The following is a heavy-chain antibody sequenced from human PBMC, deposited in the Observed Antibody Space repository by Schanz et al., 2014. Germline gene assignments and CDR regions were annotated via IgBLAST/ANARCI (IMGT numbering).Heavy chain of an antibody. CDR1: GFTFSSYA. Sequence: EVQLLESGGGLVQPGGSLRLSCAASGFTFSSYAMSWVRQAPGKGLEWVSAISGSGGSTYYADSVKGRFTISRDNSKNTLYLQMNSLRAEGTAVYYCAKGRFGELSAFDIWGQGTMXTVSS. CDR2: ISGSGGST. CDR3: AKGRFGELSAFDI. V-gene: IGHV3-23*01. J-gene: IGHJ3*02. D-gene: IGHD3-10*01.